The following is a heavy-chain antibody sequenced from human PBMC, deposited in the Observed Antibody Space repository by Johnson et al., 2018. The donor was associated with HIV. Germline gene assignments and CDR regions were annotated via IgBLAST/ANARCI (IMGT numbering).Heavy chain of an antibody. Sequence: VQLVESGGGVVRPGGSLRLSCAASGFTFDDYGMSWVRQAPGKGLEWVSGINWNGGSTGYADSVKGRFTISRDNAKNCLYLQMNSLGVEDTALYYCAREDEGSTGYDSSGYYPFDIWGQGTMVTVSS. CDR2: INWNGGST. J-gene: IGHJ3*02. V-gene: IGHV3-20*04. CDR1: GFTFDDYG. CDR3: AREDEGSTGYDSSGYYPFDI. D-gene: IGHD3-22*01.